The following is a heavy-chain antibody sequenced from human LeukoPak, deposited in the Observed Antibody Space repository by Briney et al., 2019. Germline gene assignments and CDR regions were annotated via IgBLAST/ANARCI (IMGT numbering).Heavy chain of an antibody. V-gene: IGHV3-7*01. CDR3: AMAGYSDGPFDFDY. Sequence: GGSLRLSCAASGFTFGRYSMNWVRQAPGKGLEWVASIKPGGSEKYYVDSAKGRFTISRDNAKNSVSLQMNSLRAEDTAVYYCAMAGYSDGPFDFDYWGQGTLVTVSS. CDR1: GFTFGRYS. CDR2: IKPGGSEK. D-gene: IGHD5-18*01. J-gene: IGHJ4*02.